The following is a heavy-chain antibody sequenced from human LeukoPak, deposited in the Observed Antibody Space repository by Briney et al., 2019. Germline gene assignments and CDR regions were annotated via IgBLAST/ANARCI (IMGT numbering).Heavy chain of an antibody. V-gene: IGHV1-2*02. J-gene: IGHJ4*02. CDR3: ASLEISGYSGSWYDY. Sequence: ASVKVSCKXSGYTFTGYYMHWVRQAPGQGLEWMGWINPNSGGTNYSQKFQGRVTMTRDTSISTAYMELSRLRSDDTAVYYCASLEISGYSGSWYDYWGQGTLVTVSS. CDR1: GYTFTGYY. CDR2: INPNSGGT. D-gene: IGHD6-13*01.